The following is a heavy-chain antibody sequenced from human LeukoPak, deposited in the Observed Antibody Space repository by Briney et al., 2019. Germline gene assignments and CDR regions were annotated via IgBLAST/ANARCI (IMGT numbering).Heavy chain of an antibody. CDR2: ISSSSSYI. CDR3: AKPTHNTGDYTD. D-gene: IGHD4-17*01. Sequence: GGSLRLSCAASGFTFSSYSMNWVRQAPGKGLEWVSSISSSSSYIYYADSVKGRFTISRDNAKNSLYLQMNSLRAEDTAVYYCAKPTHNTGDYTDWGQGTLVTVSS. J-gene: IGHJ4*02. CDR1: GFTFSSYS. V-gene: IGHV3-21*01.